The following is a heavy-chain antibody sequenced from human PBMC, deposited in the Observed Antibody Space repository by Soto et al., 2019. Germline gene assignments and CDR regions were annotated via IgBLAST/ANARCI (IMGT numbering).Heavy chain of an antibody. Sequence: GGSLRLSCAASGFTFSSYSISWVRQAPGKGLEWVSAISGSGGSTYYADPVKGRFTISRDNSKNTLYLQMNSLRAEDTAVYYCAKDFPTMILVHDTFDIWGQGKMVAVSS. D-gene: IGHD3-22*01. CDR1: GFTFSSYS. V-gene: IGHV3-23*01. CDR2: ISGSGGST. CDR3: AKDFPTMILVHDTFDI. J-gene: IGHJ3*02.